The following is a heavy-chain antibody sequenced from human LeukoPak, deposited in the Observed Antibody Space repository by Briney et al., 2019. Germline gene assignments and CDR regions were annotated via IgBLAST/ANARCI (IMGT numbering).Heavy chain of an antibody. Sequence: ASVKVSCKASGYTFTSYYMHWVRQAPGQGLEWMGIINPSGGSTSYAQNFQGRVTITRDTSQEPVYMELSSLRSEDTAVYYCARDRTMVRGQTYDYWGQGTLVTVSS. CDR1: GYTFTSYY. CDR3: ARDRTMVRGQTYDY. D-gene: IGHD3-10*01. J-gene: IGHJ4*02. V-gene: IGHV1-46*03. CDR2: INPSGGST.